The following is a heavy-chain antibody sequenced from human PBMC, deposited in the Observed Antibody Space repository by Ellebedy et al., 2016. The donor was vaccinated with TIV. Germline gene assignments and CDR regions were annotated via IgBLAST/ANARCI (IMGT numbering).Heavy chain of an antibody. D-gene: IGHD1-14*01. J-gene: IGHJ4*02. CDR2: LYSGGTI. CDR3: ARGNAIPGPEPLDN. CDR1: GFIVSSNY. Sequence: GGFLRLSCAASGFIVSSNYMSWVRQAPGKGLEWVATLYSGGTILYADSVRGRFTISRDHSKNTLYLQMNNLRAEDTARYYCARGNAIPGPEPLDNWGQGTLVTVSS. V-gene: IGHV3-66*01.